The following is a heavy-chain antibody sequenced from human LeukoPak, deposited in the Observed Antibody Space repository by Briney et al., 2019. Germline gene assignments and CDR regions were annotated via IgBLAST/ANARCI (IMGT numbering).Heavy chain of an antibody. CDR2: ISAYNGNT. CDR3: ARGSREKQWLVRIAINYYYYMDV. CDR1: GYTFTNYD. D-gene: IGHD6-19*01. J-gene: IGHJ6*03. V-gene: IGHV1-8*03. Sequence: ASVKVSCKASGYTFTNYDINWVRQAPGQGLEWMGCISAYNGNTNYAQKFQGRVTITRNTSISTAYMELSSLRSEDTAVYYCARGSREKQWLVRIAINYYYYMDVWGKGTTVTVSS.